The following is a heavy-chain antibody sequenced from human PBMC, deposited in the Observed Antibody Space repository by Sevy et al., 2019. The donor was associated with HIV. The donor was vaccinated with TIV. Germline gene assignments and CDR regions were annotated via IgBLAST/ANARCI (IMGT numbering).Heavy chain of an antibody. Sequence: LGGSLRLSCAASGFTFSSYSMNWVRQAPGKGLEWVSSISSSSSYIYYADSVKGRFTISRDNAKNSLYLQMNSLRAEDTAVYYCARSPPAVVRGVINWFDPWGQGTLVTVSS. CDR2: ISSSSSYI. V-gene: IGHV3-21*01. CDR3: ARSPPAVVRGVINWFDP. D-gene: IGHD3-10*01. J-gene: IGHJ5*02. CDR1: GFTFSSYS.